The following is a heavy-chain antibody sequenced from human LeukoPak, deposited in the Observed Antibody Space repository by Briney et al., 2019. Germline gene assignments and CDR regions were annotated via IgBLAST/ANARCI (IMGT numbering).Heavy chain of an antibody. CDR1: GYTFTSYG. Sequence: ASVKVSCKXSGYTFTSYGISWVRQAPGQGLEWMGWISAYAQKFQGRVTMTTDTSTSTAYMELRSLRSDDTAVYYCARRFNYYDSSGYYEGFYFDYWGQGTLVTVSS. V-gene: IGHV1-18*01. CDR3: ARRFNYYDSSGYYEGFYFDY. D-gene: IGHD3-22*01. CDR2: ISAY. J-gene: IGHJ4*02.